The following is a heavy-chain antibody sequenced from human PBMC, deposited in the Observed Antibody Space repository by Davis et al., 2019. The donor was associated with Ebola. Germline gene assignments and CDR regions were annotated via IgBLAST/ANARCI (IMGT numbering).Heavy chain of an antibody. CDR3: VREAAPGSGLYFDY. CDR1: GFTFTRHS. J-gene: IGHJ4*02. Sequence: PGGSLRLSCAASGFTFTRHSMKFVRQAPGKGLEWVSSISSTTNYIYYADSVKGRFTVSRDNAKNSLYLQMNSLRAEDSAVYYCVREAAPGSGLYFDYWGQGTLVTVSS. D-gene: IGHD3-10*01. V-gene: IGHV3-21*01. CDR2: ISSTTNYI.